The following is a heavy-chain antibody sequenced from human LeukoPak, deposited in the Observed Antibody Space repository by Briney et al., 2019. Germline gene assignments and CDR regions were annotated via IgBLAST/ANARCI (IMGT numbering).Heavy chain of an antibody. CDR2: INPSGGSA. CDR1: GYTFTGYY. Sequence: ASVKVSCKASGYTFTGYYMHWVRQAPGQGLEWMGIINPSGGSASYAQKFQGRVTMTRDTSTSTVYMELSSLRSEDTAVYYCAKDKGFNGDYVGGDYWGQGTLVTVSS. J-gene: IGHJ4*02. V-gene: IGHV1-46*01. CDR3: AKDKGFNGDYVGGDY. D-gene: IGHD4-17*01.